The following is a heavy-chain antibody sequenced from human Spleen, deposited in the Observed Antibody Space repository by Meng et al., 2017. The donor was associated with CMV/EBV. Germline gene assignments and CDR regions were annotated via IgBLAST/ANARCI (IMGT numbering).Heavy chain of an antibody. CDR3: ATGFSGNSWYSSYYYGMDV. J-gene: IGHJ6*02. CDR1: GYTLTELS. V-gene: IGHV1-24*01. CDR2: FDPEDGET. Sequence: ASVKVSCKVSGYTLTELSMHWVRQAPGKGLEWMGGFDPEDGETIYAQKFQGRVTMTEDTSTDTAYMELSSLRSEDTAVYYCATGFSGNSWYSSYYYGMDVWGQGTTVTVSS. D-gene: IGHD6-13*01.